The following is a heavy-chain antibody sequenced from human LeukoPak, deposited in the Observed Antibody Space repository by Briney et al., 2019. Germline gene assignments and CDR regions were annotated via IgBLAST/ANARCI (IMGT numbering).Heavy chain of an antibody. V-gene: IGHV3-48*03. CDR2: ISSSGSTI. CDR3: ARQTAIAPFDY. D-gene: IGHD5-18*01. J-gene: IGHJ4*02. CDR1: GFTLSNYA. Sequence: GASLRLSCAASGFTLSNYAMYWVRQAPGKGLEWVSYISSSGSTIYYADSVKGRFTISRDNAKNSLYLQMNSLRAEDTAVYYCARQTAIAPFDYWGQGTLVTVSS.